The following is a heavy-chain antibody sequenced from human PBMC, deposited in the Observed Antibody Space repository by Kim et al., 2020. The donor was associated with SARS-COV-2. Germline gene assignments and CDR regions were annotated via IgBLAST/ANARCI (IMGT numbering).Heavy chain of an antibody. CDR3: ARDPMSLAFDI. CDR1: GFTFEDYG. V-gene: IGHV3-20*04. Sequence: GGSLRLSCAASGFTFEDYGMSWVRQAPGKGLEWVSGINWNAGSTAYADSVKGRFTISRDDARNSLYLQMNSLRAEDTALYYCARDPMSLAFDIWGQGTMLTVSS. J-gene: IGHJ3*02. CDR2: INWNAGST.